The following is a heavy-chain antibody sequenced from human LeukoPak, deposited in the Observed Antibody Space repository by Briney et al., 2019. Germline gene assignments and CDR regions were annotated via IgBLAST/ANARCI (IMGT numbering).Heavy chain of an antibody. J-gene: IGHJ6*04. CDR2: ISSSGSTI. Sequence: GGTLRLSCAASGFTFSSYKMNCVRQAPGKGLEWVSYISSSGSTIYYAESVKGRFTISRDNAKNSLYLQMNSLRAEDSAVYYCAELGITMIGGVWGKGTTVTISS. V-gene: IGHV3-48*03. D-gene: IGHD3-10*02. CDR1: GFTFSSYK. CDR3: AELGITMIGGV.